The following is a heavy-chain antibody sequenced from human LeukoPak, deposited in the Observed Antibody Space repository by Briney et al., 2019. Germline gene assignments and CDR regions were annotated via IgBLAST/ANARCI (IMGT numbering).Heavy chain of an antibody. CDR3: AEPEGGYYDIRPD. CDR1: GFTFSSYA. J-gene: IGHJ4*02. Sequence: GGSLRLSCEASGFTFSSYAMSWVRQAPGKGLEWVSAISGSGGSTYYADSVKGRSTISRDNSKNTLYLQMNGLRAEDTAVYYCAEPEGGYYDIRPDWGQGTLVTVSS. CDR2: ISGSGGST. D-gene: IGHD3-22*01. V-gene: IGHV3-23*01.